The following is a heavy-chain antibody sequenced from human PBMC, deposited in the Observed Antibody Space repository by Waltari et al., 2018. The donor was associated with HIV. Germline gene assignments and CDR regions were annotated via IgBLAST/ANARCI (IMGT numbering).Heavy chain of an antibody. CDR3: ARSTIFGVGYFDY. CDR1: GYSFNNYW. Sequence: EVQLVQSGAEVKKPGESLKISCRTSGYSFNNYWIGWVRQMPGKGLEWMGLIYPDDSDVTYNPSFEGQVTRSVDKSINTAYLQWSSLKASDTAIYYCARSTIFGVGYFDYWGQGTLVTVSS. D-gene: IGHD3-3*01. CDR2: IYPDDSDV. V-gene: IGHV5-51*03. J-gene: IGHJ4*02.